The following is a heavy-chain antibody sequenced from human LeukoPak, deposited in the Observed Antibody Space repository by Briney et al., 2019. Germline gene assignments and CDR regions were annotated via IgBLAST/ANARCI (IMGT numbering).Heavy chain of an antibody. CDR3: ARGPPWYFDL. CDR1: GFTFSSYW. CDR2: INGDGSST. J-gene: IGHJ2*01. Sequence: PGGSLRLSCAASGFTFSSYWMHWVRQDPGKGLVWVSRINGDGSSTAYADSVKGRFTISRDNAKNTLYLQMNSLTAEDTAVYYCARGPPWYFDLWGRGTLVTVSS. V-gene: IGHV3-74*01. D-gene: IGHD6-25*01.